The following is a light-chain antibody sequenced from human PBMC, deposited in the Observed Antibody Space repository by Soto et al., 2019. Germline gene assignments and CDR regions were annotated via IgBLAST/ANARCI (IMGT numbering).Light chain of an antibody. V-gene: IGKV1-5*03. J-gene: IGKJ2*01. CDR1: QGINNW. Sequence: DIQMTQSPSTLSASVGDRVTITCRASQGINNWLAWYQQKPGKAPKLLIYKASGLENGVPSRFSGSGSGTEFTLTISSLQPDDSATYYCQHYYTYPYTFGQGTKLEIK. CDR3: QHYYTYPYT. CDR2: KAS.